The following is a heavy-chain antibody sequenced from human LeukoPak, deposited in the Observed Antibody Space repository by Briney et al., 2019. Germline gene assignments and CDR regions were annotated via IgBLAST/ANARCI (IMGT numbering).Heavy chain of an antibody. CDR2: INTDGSST. Sequence: SGGSLRLSCAASGFTFSSYWMHWVRHAPGKGLVWVSRINTDGSSTSYADSVKGRFTISRDNAKNTLYLQMNSLRAEDTAVYYCAREGPLLPFDYWGQGTLVTVSS. CDR1: GFTFSSYW. CDR3: AREGPLLPFDY. V-gene: IGHV3-74*01. D-gene: IGHD3-22*01. J-gene: IGHJ4*02.